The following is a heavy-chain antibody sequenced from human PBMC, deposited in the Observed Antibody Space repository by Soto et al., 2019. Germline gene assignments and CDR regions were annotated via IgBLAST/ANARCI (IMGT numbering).Heavy chain of an antibody. V-gene: IGHV3-21*01. CDR3: ARDLTYYYDSSGFDY. D-gene: IGHD3-22*01. CDR1: GFTFSSYS. CDR2: ISSSSGYI. Sequence: PGGSLRLSCAASGFTFSSYSMNWVRQAPGKGLEWVSSISSSSGYIYYADSVKGRFTISRDNAKNSLYLQMNSLRAEDTAVYYCARDLTYYYDSSGFDYWGQGTLVTVSS. J-gene: IGHJ4*02.